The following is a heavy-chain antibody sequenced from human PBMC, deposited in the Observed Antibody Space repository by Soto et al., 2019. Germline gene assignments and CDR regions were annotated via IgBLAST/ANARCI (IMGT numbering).Heavy chain of an antibody. Sequence: RASVKVSCKASGYTFTTYAMHWVRQAPGQSLEWMGWINVDNGNTKPSQKFQGRVTITRDTSASTAYMEMSSLRSEDTAVYYCARVGSGSYFDYWGQGTLVTVSS. CDR1: GYTFTTYA. CDR3: ARVGSGSYFDY. J-gene: IGHJ4*02. V-gene: IGHV1-3*01. CDR2: INVDNGNT. D-gene: IGHD1-26*01.